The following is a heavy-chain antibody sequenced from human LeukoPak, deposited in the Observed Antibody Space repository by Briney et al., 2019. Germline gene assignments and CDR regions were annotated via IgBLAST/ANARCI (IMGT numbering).Heavy chain of an antibody. D-gene: IGHD6-13*01. CDR2: IDTRGST. J-gene: IGHJ5*02. V-gene: IGHV4-4*07. Sequence: PSETLSLTCSVSGGSISRYYWNWIRQPAGKALDWIGRIDTRGSTNYYPALKSRVTMPVNTSKRQFSLKVSSVTAADTAVHYCVGSTWDNFFDPWGQGTLVTVSS. CDR3: VGSTWDNFFDP. CDR1: GGSISRYY.